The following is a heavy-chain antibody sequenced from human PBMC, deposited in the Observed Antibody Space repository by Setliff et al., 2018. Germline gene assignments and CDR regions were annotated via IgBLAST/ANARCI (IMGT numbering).Heavy chain of an antibody. Sequence: ASVKVSFKASGYTFTSYYIHWVRQAPGQGLEWMGIINPSSGTTSYAQKFQGRVTMTRDTSTSTVYMELSSLRSEDTAVYYCAREGPSMVTAPGRSGYVDWGQGTLVTVSS. V-gene: IGHV1-46*03. D-gene: IGHD3-22*01. J-gene: IGHJ4*02. CDR2: INPSSGTT. CDR3: AREGPSMVTAPGRSGYVD. CDR1: GYTFTSYY.